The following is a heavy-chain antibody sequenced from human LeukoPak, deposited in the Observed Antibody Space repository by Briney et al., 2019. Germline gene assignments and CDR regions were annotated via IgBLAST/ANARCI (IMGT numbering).Heavy chain of an antibody. CDR1: GGSFSGYY. CDR3: ARGVGYDFWSGYYGYYMDV. J-gene: IGHJ6*03. CDR2: INHSGST. Sequence: SETLSLTCAVYGGSFSGYYWSWIRQPPGKGLEWIGEINHSGSTNYNPSLKSRVTISVDTSKNQFSLELSSVTAADTAVYYCARGVGYDFWSGYYGYYMDVWGKGTTVTVSS. V-gene: IGHV4-34*01. D-gene: IGHD3-3*01.